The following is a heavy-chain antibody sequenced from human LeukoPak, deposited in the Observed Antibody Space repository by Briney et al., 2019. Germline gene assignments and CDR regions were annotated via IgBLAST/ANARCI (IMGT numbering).Heavy chain of an antibody. Sequence: SETLSLTCAVYGGSFSGYYWSWIRQPPGKGLEWIGEINHGGSTNYNPSLKSRVTISVDTSKNQFSLKLSSVTAADTAVYYCTRGRYGSPFDYWGQGTLATVSS. CDR1: GGSFSGYY. CDR2: INHGGST. J-gene: IGHJ4*02. V-gene: IGHV4-34*01. CDR3: TRGRYGSPFDY. D-gene: IGHD3-10*01.